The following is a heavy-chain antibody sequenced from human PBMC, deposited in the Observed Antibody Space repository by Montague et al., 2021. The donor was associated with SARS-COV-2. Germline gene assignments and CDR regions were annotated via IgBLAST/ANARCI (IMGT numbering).Heavy chain of an antibody. D-gene: IGHD7-27*01. Sequence: PALVKPTQTLTLTCSFSVFSLISDGVGVGWIRQTPGKALEWLALLFWNDDKRYNSSLKNRLTVTKDTSKNQVVLTMTNMDPLDTGTYYCAHSLLFSSLGGLDSWGQGTLVTVAS. CDR1: VFSLISDGVG. V-gene: IGHV2-5*01. CDR3: AHSLLFSSLGGLDS. J-gene: IGHJ4*02. CDR2: LFWNDDK.